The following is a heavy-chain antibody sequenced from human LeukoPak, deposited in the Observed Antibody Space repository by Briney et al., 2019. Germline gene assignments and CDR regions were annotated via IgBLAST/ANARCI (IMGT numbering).Heavy chain of an antibody. J-gene: IGHJ4*02. V-gene: IGHV3-33*01. Sequence: GGSLRLSCAVSGFTFSSHGMHWVRQAPGKGLEWVAVIWYDGSNKYYADSVKGRFTISRDNSKNTLYLQMNSLRDEDTAVYYCARLQYSFLYGSGSYGVDYWGQGTLVTVSS. CDR1: GFTFSSHG. D-gene: IGHD3-10*01. CDR2: IWYDGSNK. CDR3: ARLQYSFLYGSGSYGVDY.